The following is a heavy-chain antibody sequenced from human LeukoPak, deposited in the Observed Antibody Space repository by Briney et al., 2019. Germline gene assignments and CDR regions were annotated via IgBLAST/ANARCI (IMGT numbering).Heavy chain of an antibody. CDR3: AKDLEVVADTPGYFDY. CDR2: ISYDGSNK. D-gene: IGHD2-15*01. CDR1: GFTFSSYG. Sequence: GGSLRLSCAASGFTFSSYGMPWVRQAPVKGLEWVAVISYDGSNKYYADSVKGRFTISRDNSKNTLYLQMNSLRAEDTAVYYCAKDLEVVADTPGYFDYWGQGTLVTVSS. J-gene: IGHJ4*02. V-gene: IGHV3-30*18.